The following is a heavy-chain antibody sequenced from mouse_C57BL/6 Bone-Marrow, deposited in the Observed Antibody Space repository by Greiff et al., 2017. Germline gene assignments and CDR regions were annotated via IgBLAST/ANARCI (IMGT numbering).Heavy chain of an antibody. CDR3: TRSLIYYGTNY. J-gene: IGHJ2*01. D-gene: IGHD1-1*01. CDR2: IDPEDGET. Sequence: EVQLQQSGAELVKPGASVKLSCTASGFNIKDYYIHWVKQRTEQGLEWIGRIDPEDGETKYAPKFQDKATITADTSSNTAYLQLSSLISEDTAVYYCTRSLIYYGTNYWGQGTTPTVSS. CDR1: GFNIKDYY. V-gene: IGHV14-2*01.